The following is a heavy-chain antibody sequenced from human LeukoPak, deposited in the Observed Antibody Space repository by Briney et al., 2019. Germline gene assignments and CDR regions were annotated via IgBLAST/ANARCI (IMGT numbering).Heavy chain of an antibody. Sequence: GGSLRLSCAASGFTFSSYGMHWVRQAPGKGLEWVAVISYDGSNKYYADSVKGRFTISRDNSKNTLYLQMNSLRAEDTAVYYCAREQWLSHFDYWGQGTLVTVSS. CDR3: AREQWLSHFDY. CDR2: ISYDGSNK. CDR1: GFTFSSYG. D-gene: IGHD6-19*01. J-gene: IGHJ4*02. V-gene: IGHV3-30*03.